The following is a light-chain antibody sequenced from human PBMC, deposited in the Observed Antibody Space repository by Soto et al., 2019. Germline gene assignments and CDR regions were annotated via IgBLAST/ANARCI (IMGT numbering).Light chain of an antibody. Sequence: IVLTQSPGTLSLSPGERATLSCRASQSVSSSYLAWYQQNRGQAPRLLIYGASSRAPGIPDRFGGSGSGTDFTLTISRLEAEDFAVYYCQQYGSSRWTFGQGTKVEIK. CDR3: QQYGSSRWT. CDR1: QSVSSSY. CDR2: GAS. V-gene: IGKV3-20*01. J-gene: IGKJ1*01.